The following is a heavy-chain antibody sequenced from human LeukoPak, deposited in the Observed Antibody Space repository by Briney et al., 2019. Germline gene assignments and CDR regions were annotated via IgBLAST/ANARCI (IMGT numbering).Heavy chain of an antibody. D-gene: IGHD1-26*01. CDR1: GGTFSSYA. J-gene: IGHJ4*02. CDR3: ARGGSYYYFDY. V-gene: IGHV1-69*13. CDR2: IIPIFGTA. Sequence: GASVKVSCKASGGTFSSYAISWVRQAPGQGLEWMGGIIPIFGTANSAQKFQGRVTITADESTSTAYMELSSLRSEDTAVYYCARGGSYYYFDYWGQGTLVTVSS.